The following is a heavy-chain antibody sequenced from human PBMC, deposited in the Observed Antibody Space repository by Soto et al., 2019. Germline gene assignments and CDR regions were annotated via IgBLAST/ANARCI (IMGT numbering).Heavy chain of an antibody. CDR1: GYSFTSYW. V-gene: IGHV5-51*01. J-gene: IGHJ6*02. CDR3: ARRTPAASYYYYGMDV. CDR2: IYPGDSDT. D-gene: IGHD2-2*01. Sequence: PGESLKISCKGSGYSFTSYWIGWVRQMPGKGLEWMGIIYPGDSDTRYSPSFQGQVTISADKSISTAYLQWSSLKASDTAMYYCARRTPAASYYYYGMDVWGQGTTVTVSS.